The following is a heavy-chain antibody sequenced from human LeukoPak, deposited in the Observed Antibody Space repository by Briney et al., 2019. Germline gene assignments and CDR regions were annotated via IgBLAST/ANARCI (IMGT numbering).Heavy chain of an antibody. J-gene: IGHJ3*02. CDR1: GYTFTSYY. Sequence: ASVKVSCKASGYTFTSYYMHWVRQAPGQGLEWMGIINPSGGSTSYAQKFQGRVTMTRGTSTSTVYMELSSLRSEDTAVYYCARMGSSGSYSDAFDIWGQGTMVTVSS. CDR2: INPSGGST. V-gene: IGHV1-46*01. CDR3: ARMGSSGSYSDAFDI. D-gene: IGHD1-26*01.